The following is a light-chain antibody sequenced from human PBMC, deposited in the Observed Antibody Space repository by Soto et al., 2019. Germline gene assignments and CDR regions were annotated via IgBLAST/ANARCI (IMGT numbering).Light chain of an antibody. CDR2: AAS. Sequence: IQLTQSPSSLSASVGDRVTITCRASQDINYYLAWYQQKPGTAPKLLIYAASTLQSGVPSRFSGSGSGTDFTLTISSLQHEDFATYYCQQLDSYPRTFGPGTKVDIK. V-gene: IGKV1-9*01. CDR1: QDINYY. CDR3: QQLDSYPRT. J-gene: IGKJ3*01.